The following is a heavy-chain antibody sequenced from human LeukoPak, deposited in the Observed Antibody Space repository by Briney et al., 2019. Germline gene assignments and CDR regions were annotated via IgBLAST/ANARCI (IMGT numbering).Heavy chain of an antibody. D-gene: IGHD2-2*01. J-gene: IGHJ5*02. CDR1: GYSISSGYY. CDR3: ARVWSGYCSSTSCYVAYNWFDP. Sequence: KPSETLSLTCAVSGYSISSGYYWGWIRQPPGKGLEWIGSIYHSGSTYYNPSLKSRVTISVDTSKNQFSLKLSSVTAADTAVYYCARVWSGYCSSTSCYVAYNWFDPWGRGTLVTASS. V-gene: IGHV4-38-2*01. CDR2: IYHSGST.